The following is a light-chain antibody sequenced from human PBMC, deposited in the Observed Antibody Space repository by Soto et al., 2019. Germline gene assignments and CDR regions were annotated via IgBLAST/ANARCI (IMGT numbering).Light chain of an antibody. CDR3: QSYDSALSVYVV. J-gene: IGLJ2*01. CDR1: SSNIGANYD. Sequence: QSVLTQPASVSGAPGQRITISCTGTSSNIGANYDVHWYQQLPGTAPKLLIYGDTNRPSGVPDRFSGSKSGTSASLAITGLQSEDEADYYCQSYDSALSVYVVFGGGTKLTVL. V-gene: IGLV1-40*01. CDR2: GDT.